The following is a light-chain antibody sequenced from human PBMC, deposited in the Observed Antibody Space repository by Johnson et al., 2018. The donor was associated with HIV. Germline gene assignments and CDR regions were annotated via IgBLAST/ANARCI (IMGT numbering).Light chain of an antibody. J-gene: IGLJ1*01. Sequence: QSVLTQPPSVSAAPGQKVTISCSGSSSTIGNNDVSWYQLLPGTAPKLLIFDNNKRPSGIPDRFSASKSGTSATLGITGLQPGDEADYYCGTWDSSLSAYVFGTGTKVTVL. CDR2: DNN. V-gene: IGLV1-51*01. CDR1: SSTIGNND. CDR3: GTWDSSLSAYV.